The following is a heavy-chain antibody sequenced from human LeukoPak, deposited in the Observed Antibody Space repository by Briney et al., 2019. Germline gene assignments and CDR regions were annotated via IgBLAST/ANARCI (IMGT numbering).Heavy chain of an antibody. Sequence: PSETLSLTCTVSGGSIRSYYGSWLRPPAGKGLEWIGRIYTSGSTNYNPSLKSRVTMSVDTSKNQFSLKLSSVTAADTAVYYCARDRCSGGSCYYDYWGQGTLVTVSS. D-gene: IGHD2-15*01. CDR2: IYTSGST. CDR3: ARDRCSGGSCYYDY. CDR1: GGSIRSYY. V-gene: IGHV4-4*07. J-gene: IGHJ4*02.